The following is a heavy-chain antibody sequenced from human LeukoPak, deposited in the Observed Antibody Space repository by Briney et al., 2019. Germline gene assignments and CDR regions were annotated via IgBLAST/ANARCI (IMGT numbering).Heavy chain of an antibody. CDR1: GGSISSYY. D-gene: IGHD3-3*02. V-gene: IGHV4-59*01. J-gene: IGHJ6*03. CDR3: ARDHFWSGYYKQDYYYYYMDV. Sequence: PSETLSLTCTVSGGSISSYYWSWIRQHPGKGLEWIGYIYYSGSTNYNPSLKSRVTISVDTSKNQFPLKLSSVTAADTAVYYCARDHFWSGYYKQDYYYYYMDVWGKGTTVTVSS. CDR2: IYYSGST.